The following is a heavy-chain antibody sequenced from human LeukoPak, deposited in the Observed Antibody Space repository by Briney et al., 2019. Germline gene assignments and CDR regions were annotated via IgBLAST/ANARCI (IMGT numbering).Heavy chain of an antibody. Sequence: GGSLRLSCAASGFIFSSYSLNWVRQAPGEGLEWVSSISSSSSYIYYADSVKGRFTISRDDAKNSLYLQMNSLRAEDTAVYYCASPVVVPAAIYHDAFDIWGQGTMVTVSS. J-gene: IGHJ3*02. V-gene: IGHV3-21*01. CDR2: ISSSSSYI. D-gene: IGHD2-2*01. CDR1: GFIFSSYS. CDR3: ASPVVVPAAIYHDAFDI.